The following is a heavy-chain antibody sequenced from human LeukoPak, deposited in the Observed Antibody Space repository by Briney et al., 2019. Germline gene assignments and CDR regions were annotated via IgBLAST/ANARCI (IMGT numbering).Heavy chain of an antibody. CDR2: ISTSSSYI. D-gene: IGHD6-13*01. CDR3: AKAGGWGSSWDGNAFDI. V-gene: IGHV3-21*04. J-gene: IGHJ3*02. Sequence: PGGSLRLSCAASGFTFSSYSMNWVRQAPGKGLEWVSSISTSSSYIYYADSLKGRFTISRHNAKNSLYLQMNSLRAEDMALYYCAKAGGWGSSWDGNAFDIWGQGTMVTVSS. CDR1: GFTFSSYS.